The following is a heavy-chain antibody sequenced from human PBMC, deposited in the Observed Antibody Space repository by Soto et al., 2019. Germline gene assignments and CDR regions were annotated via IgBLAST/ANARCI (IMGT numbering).Heavy chain of an antibody. Sequence: QVQLVESGGGVVQPGRSLRLSCAASGFTFSSYAMHWVRQAPGKGLEWVAVISYDGSNKYYADSVKGRFTISRDNSKNTLYLQMNSLRDEDTAVYYCARDSWSASGWYNYFDYGVQGTLVTVSS. CDR2: ISYDGSNK. D-gene: IGHD6-19*01. V-gene: IGHV3-30-3*01. CDR1: GFTFSSYA. J-gene: IGHJ4*02. CDR3: ARDSWSASGWYNYFDY.